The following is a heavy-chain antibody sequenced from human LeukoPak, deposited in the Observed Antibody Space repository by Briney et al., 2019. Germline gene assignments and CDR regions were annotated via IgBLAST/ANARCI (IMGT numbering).Heavy chain of an antibody. Sequence: PSETLSLTCAVSGYSISSGYYWGWIRQPPGKGLEWIGSIYHSGSTYYNPSLKSRVTISVDTSKNQFSLKLSSVTAADTAVYYCATAAVVGGDYRPSDYWGQGTVVTVSS. CDR2: IYHSGST. CDR3: ATAAVVGGDYRPSDY. D-gene: IGHD2-21*01. J-gene: IGHJ4*02. CDR1: GYSISSGYY. V-gene: IGHV4-38-2*01.